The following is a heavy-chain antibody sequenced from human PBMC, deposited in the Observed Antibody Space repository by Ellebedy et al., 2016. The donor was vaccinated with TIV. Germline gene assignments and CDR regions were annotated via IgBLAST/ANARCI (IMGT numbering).Heavy chain of an antibody. V-gene: IGHV3-7*01. J-gene: IGHJ5*02. Sequence: GESLKISCAASGFIFNKYWMSWVRQAPGKGLEWVANIKQDGSEKNYVDSVKGRFTISRDNGKNSLYLQINSLRAEDTAVYYCSRGSLGTTSYNWFDPWGQGTLVTVSS. CDR3: SRGSLGTTSYNWFDP. CDR2: IKQDGSEK. D-gene: IGHD1-7*01. CDR1: GFIFNKYW.